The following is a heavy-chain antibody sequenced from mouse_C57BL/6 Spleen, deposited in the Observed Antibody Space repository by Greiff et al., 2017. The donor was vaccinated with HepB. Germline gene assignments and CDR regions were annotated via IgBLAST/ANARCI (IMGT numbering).Heavy chain of an antibody. CDR2: IYPGDGDT. V-gene: IGHV1-82*01. J-gene: IGHJ3*01. Sequence: QVQLQQSGPELVKPGASVKISCKASGYAFSSSWMNWVKQRPGKGLEWIGRIYPGDGDTNYNGKFKGKATLTADKSSSTAYMQLSSLTSEDSAVYFCARDYDYTAWFAYWGQGTLVTVSA. CDR3: ARDYDYTAWFAY. CDR1: GYAFSSSW. D-gene: IGHD2-4*01.